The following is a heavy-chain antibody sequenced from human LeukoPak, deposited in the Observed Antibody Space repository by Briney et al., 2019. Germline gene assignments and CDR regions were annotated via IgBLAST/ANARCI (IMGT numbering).Heavy chain of an antibody. V-gene: IGHV3-53*01. CDR1: GFTVSSNY. Sequence: GGSLRLSCAASGFTVSSNYMNWVRQAPGKGLEWVSVIYSGGSTYYADSVKGRFTISRDNAKNSLYLQMNSLRAEDTAVYYCARESEYSSSSQAFDIWGQGTMVTVSS. D-gene: IGHD6-6*01. J-gene: IGHJ3*02. CDR3: ARESEYSSSSQAFDI. CDR2: IYSGGST.